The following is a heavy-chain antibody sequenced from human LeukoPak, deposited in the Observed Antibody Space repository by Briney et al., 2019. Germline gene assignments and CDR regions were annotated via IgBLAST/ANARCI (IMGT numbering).Heavy chain of an antibody. CDR2: ISYDGSNK. J-gene: IGHJ4*02. CDR3: ARDASGGYYLFDY. Sequence: PGGSLRLSCAASGFTFSSYAMHWVRQAPGEGLEWVAVISYDGSNKYYADSVKGRFTISRDNSKNTLYLQMNSLRAEDTAVYYCARDASGGYYLFDYWGQGTLVTVSS. D-gene: IGHD3-22*01. V-gene: IGHV3-30*04. CDR1: GFTFSSYA.